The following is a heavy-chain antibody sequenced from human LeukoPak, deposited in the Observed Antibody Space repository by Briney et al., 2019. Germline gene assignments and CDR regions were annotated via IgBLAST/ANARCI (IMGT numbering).Heavy chain of an antibody. D-gene: IGHD1-26*01. CDR3: ASHSGSLDYFDY. CDR2: TYYRSKWYN. CDR1: GDSVPSDSVA. Sequence: SQTLSLTCAISGDSVPSDSVAWNWIRQSPSRGLEWLGRTYYRSKWYNDYAVSVKSRITTNPDTSKNQFSLQLNSVTPEDTAMYYCASHSGSLDYFDYWGQGTLVTVSS. V-gene: IGHV6-1*01. J-gene: IGHJ4*02.